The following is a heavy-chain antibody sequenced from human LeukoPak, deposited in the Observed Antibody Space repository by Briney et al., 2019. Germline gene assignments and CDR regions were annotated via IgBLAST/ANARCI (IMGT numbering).Heavy chain of an antibody. Sequence: GDSRKISGKGSGYSFTSYGIGWVRQMPGKGLDWMGIIYPCDSDTRYSPSFQGQVTISADKSISTAYLQWSSLKASDTAMYYCARMIREMAHDAFDIWGQGTMVTASS. CDR3: ARMIREMAHDAFDI. CDR2: IYPCDSDT. CDR1: GYSFTSYG. J-gene: IGHJ3*02. V-gene: IGHV5-51*01. D-gene: IGHD5-24*01.